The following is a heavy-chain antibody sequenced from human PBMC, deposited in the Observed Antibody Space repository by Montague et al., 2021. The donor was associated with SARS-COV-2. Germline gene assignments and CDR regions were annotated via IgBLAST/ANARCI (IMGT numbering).Heavy chain of an antibody. Sequence: SETLSLTCAVSGGSITSDNWCSWLRHSPGKGLEWIGEIYHSGTTYYNPSLQSRLTISIDKSRNHLSLNLTSVTAADTAIYYCALPLGGARFDPWGQGILVTVSS. CDR2: IYHSGTT. V-gene: IGHV4-4*02. J-gene: IGHJ5*02. D-gene: IGHD3-16*01. CDR1: GGSITSDNW. CDR3: ALPLGGARFDP.